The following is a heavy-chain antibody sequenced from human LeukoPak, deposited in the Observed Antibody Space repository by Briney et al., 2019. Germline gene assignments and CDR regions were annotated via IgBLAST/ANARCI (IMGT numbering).Heavy chain of an antibody. CDR3: ARLGGYEDY. Sequence: SSETLSLTCTVSGGSISSGSYYWSWIRQPAGKGLEWIGRIYTSGSTNYNPSLKSRVTISLDTSKNQFSLKLSSVTAADTAVYYCARLGGYEDYWGQGTLVTVSS. J-gene: IGHJ4*02. CDR2: IYTSGST. V-gene: IGHV4-61*02. D-gene: IGHD5-12*01. CDR1: GGSISSGSYY.